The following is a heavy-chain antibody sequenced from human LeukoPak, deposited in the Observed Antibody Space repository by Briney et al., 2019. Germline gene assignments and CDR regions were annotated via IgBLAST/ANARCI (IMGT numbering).Heavy chain of an antibody. CDR3: ARGPRNDP. V-gene: IGHV1-8*01. D-gene: IGHD1-14*01. J-gene: IGHJ5*02. Sequence: ASVKVSCKTSGYPFTTYEINWARQAAGQGLEWMGWVHPDTGYADYAQKFQGRVTMTSVTSISTAYMELSSLRSDDTAVYFCARGPRNDPWGQGTLVTVSS. CDR1: GYPFTTYE. CDR2: VHPDTGYA.